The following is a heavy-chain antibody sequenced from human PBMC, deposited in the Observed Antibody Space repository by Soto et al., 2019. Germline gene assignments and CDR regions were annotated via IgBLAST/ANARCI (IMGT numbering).Heavy chain of an antibody. J-gene: IGHJ4*02. CDR1: GGSMRNYF. D-gene: IGHD6-13*01. CDR2: IHYSGATSFFP. CDR3: AAGEASSRNLAPYYLDF. Sequence: SETLSLTCTVSGGSMRNYFWTWIRQPPGKGLEWIGYIHYSGATSFFPSYNPSLRSRVTISEDTSKNQFSLRLLSVTTADTAVYFCAAGEASSRNLAPYYLDFWGQGTLVTVSS. V-gene: IGHV4-59*01.